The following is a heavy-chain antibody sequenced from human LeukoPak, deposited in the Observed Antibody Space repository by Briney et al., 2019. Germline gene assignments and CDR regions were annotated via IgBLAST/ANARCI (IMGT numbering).Heavy chain of an antibody. J-gene: IGHJ3*02. Sequence: ASVKVSCKASGYTFTSYYMHWVRQAPGQGLEWMGIINPSGGSTSYAQKFQGRVTITADESTSTAYMELSSLRSEDTAVYYCARAPRITIFGVVIIGAFDIWGQGTMVTVSS. CDR2: INPSGGST. D-gene: IGHD3-3*01. V-gene: IGHV1-46*01. CDR1: GYTFTSYY. CDR3: ARAPRITIFGVVIIGAFDI.